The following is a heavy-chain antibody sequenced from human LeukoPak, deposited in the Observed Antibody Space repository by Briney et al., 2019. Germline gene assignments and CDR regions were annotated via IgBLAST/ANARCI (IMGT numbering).Heavy chain of an antibody. CDR2: IKQDGSEK. CDR1: GFTFSSYW. D-gene: IGHD2-15*01. Sequence: GGSLRLSCAASGFTFSSYWMTWVRQAPGKGLEWVANIKQDGSEKYYVDSVKGRFTISRDNDKNSLYLQMNSLRAEDTAVYYCARHSGYCSGGGCYAPFDYWGQGTLVTVSS. J-gene: IGHJ4*02. CDR3: ARHSGYCSGGGCYAPFDY. V-gene: IGHV3-7*01.